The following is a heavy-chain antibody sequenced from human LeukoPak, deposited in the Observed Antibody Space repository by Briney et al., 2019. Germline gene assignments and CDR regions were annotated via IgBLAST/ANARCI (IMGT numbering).Heavy chain of an antibody. J-gene: IGHJ4*02. CDR1: GFTFSSYA. V-gene: IGHV3-21*05. CDR2: ISGSSTYT. Sequence: GGSLILSCAASGFTFSSYAMSWVRQAPGKGLEWVSHISGSSTYTNYADSVKGRFTISRDNANNSLYLQMNSLTAEDTAVFYCARVGSRGYYFDYWGQGTLVSVSS. CDR3: ARVGSRGYYFDY. D-gene: IGHD1-26*01.